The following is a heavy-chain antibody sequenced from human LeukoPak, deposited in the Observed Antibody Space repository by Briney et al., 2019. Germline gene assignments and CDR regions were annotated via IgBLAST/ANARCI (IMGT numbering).Heavy chain of an antibody. CDR3: AGHCSGGSCYNWFDP. CDR1: GFTFSSYW. D-gene: IGHD2-15*01. V-gene: IGHV3-74*01. CDR2: INSDGSST. J-gene: IGHJ5*02. Sequence: PGGSLRLSCAASGFTFSSYWMRWVRQAPGKGLVWVSRINSDGSSTSYADSVKGRFTISRDNSKNTLYLQMNSLRAEDTAVYYCAGHCSGGSCYNWFDPWGQGTLVTVSS.